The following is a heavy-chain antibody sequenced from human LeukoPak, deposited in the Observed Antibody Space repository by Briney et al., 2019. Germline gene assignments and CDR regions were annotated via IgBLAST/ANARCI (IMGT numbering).Heavy chain of an antibody. J-gene: IGHJ5*02. D-gene: IGHD3-22*01. CDR1: GFTFSSYA. CDR3: AKSSSMIVVVYNWFDP. Sequence: PGGSLRLSCAASGFTFSSYAMSWVRQAPGKGLEWVSAISGSGGSTYYADSVKGRFTISRDNSKNTLYLQMNSLRAGDTAVYYCAKSSSMIVVVYNWFDPWGQGTLVTVSS. CDR2: ISGSGGST. V-gene: IGHV3-23*01.